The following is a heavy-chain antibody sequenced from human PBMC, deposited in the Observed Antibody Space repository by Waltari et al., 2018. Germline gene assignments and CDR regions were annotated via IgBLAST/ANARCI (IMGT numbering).Heavy chain of an antibody. CDR1: AFTMISSA. CDR2: SRIDSNREAT. CDR3: TSHGVSG. Sequence: EVRLVESGGGLVQHGGGVRVSCAASAFTMISSAMHGVRQGAGNRLWWVGRSRIDSNREATALAVSVKRRVSIARADSNNKTELQMNSLKTEDTAVEYWTSHGVSGCGQGTLVTVAS. V-gene: IGHV3-73*01. J-gene: IGHJ4*02. D-gene: IGHD3-3*01.